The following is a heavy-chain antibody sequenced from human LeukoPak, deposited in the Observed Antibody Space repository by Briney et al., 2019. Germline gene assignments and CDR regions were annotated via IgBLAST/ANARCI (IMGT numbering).Heavy chain of an antibody. D-gene: IGHD1-26*01. CDR3: ARDWNGSPAYDTFDF. CDR1: GFTFSAYG. V-gene: IGHV3-33*01. CDR2: IGYDGSTE. J-gene: IGHJ3*01. Sequence: GSLRLSCAVSGFTFSAYGMHWVRQAPGKGLEWVAVIGYDGSTEYYLDAVKGRFTISRDNSKNTLFLQMNSLRVDDTAVYYCARDWNGSPAYDTFDFWGQGTMVTVSS.